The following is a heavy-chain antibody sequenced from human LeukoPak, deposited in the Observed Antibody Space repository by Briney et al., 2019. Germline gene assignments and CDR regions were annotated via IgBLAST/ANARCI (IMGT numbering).Heavy chain of an antibody. J-gene: IGHJ5*02. CDR1: GGSISSSSYY. CDR3: ARDLDLGEIMITFGGVIGPQNWFDP. CDR2: IYYSGST. V-gene: IGHV4-39*07. D-gene: IGHD3-16*02. Sequence: SETLSLTCTVSGGSISSSSYYWGWIRQPPGKGLEWIGSIYYSGSTYYNPSLKSRVTISIDTSKNQFSLKLSSVTAADTAVYYCARDLDLGEIMITFGGVIGPQNWFDPWGQGTLVTVSS.